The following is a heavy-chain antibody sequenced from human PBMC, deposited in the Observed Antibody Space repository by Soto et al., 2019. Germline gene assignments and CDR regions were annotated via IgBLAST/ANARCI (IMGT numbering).Heavy chain of an antibody. D-gene: IGHD2-21*02. Sequence: EVQLLESGGGLVQPGGSLRLSCVASGFTFSGNVMSWVRLAPGKGLEWISIISGSGGSTYYADSVKGRFTISRDNSNNTLYLQMHSLTAADTAVYYCAKNGCGGDCYSSVAANWFDPWGQATLVTVSP. CDR3: AKNGCGGDCYSSVAANWFDP. V-gene: IGHV3-23*01. J-gene: IGHJ5*02. CDR1: GFTFSGNV. CDR2: ISGSGGST.